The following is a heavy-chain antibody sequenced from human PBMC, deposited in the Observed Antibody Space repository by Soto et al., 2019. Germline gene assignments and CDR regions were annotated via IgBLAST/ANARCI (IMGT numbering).Heavy chain of an antibody. CDR1: GGTFSSYA. CDR2: IIPIFGTA. V-gene: IGHV1-69*01. CDR3: ARDNERTGTST. Sequence: QVQLVQSGAEVKKPGSSVKVSCKASGGTFSSYAISWVRQAPGQGLEWMGGIIPIFGTANYAQKFQGRVTITADESXXXXXXELSSLRSEDTAVYYCARDNERTGTSTWGQGTLVTVSS. J-gene: IGHJ5*02. D-gene: IGHD1-1*01.